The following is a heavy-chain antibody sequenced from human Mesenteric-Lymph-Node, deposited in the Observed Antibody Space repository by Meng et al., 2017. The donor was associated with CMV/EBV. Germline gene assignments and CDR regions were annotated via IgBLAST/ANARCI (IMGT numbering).Heavy chain of an antibody. CDR3: TTIVGANLDY. D-gene: IGHD1-26*01. Sequence: CAASGFTFSGSAMHWVRQASGKGLEWVGRIRSKANSYATAYAASVKGRFTISRDDSKNTAYLQMNSLKTEDTAVYYCTTIVGANLDYWGQGTLVTVSS. CDR1: GFTFSGSA. J-gene: IGHJ4*02. CDR2: IRSKANSYAT. V-gene: IGHV3-73*01.